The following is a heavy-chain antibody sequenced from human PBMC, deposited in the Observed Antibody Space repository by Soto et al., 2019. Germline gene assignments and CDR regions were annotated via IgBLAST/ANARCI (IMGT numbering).Heavy chain of an antibody. CDR1: GFTFSSYG. CDR3: AKDSAYSNHYFDY. V-gene: IGHV3-30*18. D-gene: IGHD6-13*01. Sequence: GGSLRLSCAASGFTFSSYGMHWVRQAPGKGLEWVAVIPYDGSNKYYADSVKGRFTISRDNSKNTLYLQMNSLRAEDTAVYYCAKDSAYSNHYFDYWGQGTLVTVSS. J-gene: IGHJ4*02. CDR2: IPYDGSNK.